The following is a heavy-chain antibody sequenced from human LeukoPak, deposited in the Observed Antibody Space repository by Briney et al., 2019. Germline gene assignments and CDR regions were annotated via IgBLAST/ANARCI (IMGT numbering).Heavy chain of an antibody. CDR2: ISGSGGST. Sequence: GGSLRLSCAASGLSFSSYAMSWVRQAPGKGLEWVTAISGSGGSTYYADSVKGRFTISRDNSKNTLYLQMNSLRAEDTAVYYCAKVGSSSWYWGSYYFDYWGQGTLVTVSS. CDR1: GLSFSSYA. CDR3: AKVGSSSWYWGSYYFDY. V-gene: IGHV3-23*01. D-gene: IGHD6-13*01. J-gene: IGHJ4*02.